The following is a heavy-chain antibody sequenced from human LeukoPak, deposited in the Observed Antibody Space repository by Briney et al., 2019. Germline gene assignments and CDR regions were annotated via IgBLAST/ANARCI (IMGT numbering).Heavy chain of an antibody. CDR1: GFTFSSYG. D-gene: IGHD1-26*01. CDR3: SSTYSGSYVSDAFDI. Sequence: PGGSLRLSCAASGFTFSSYGMHWVRQAPGKGLEWVAFIRYDGSNKYYADSVKGRFTISRDNSKNTLYLQMNSLRAEDTAVYYCSSTYSGSYVSDAFDIWGQGTMVTVSS. V-gene: IGHV3-30*02. J-gene: IGHJ3*02. CDR2: IRYDGSNK.